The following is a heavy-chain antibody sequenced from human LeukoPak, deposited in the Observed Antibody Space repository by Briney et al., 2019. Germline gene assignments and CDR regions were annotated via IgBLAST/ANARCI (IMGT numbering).Heavy chain of an antibody. J-gene: IGHJ6*03. V-gene: IGHV4-4*07. CDR2: IYTSGST. CDR1: GGSISSYY. CDR3: ARDFNRSPYYYMDV. Sequence: SETLSLTCTVSGGSISSYYWSWIRQPAGKGLEWIGRIYTSGSTNYNPSLKSRVAMSVDTSKNQFSLKLSSVTAADTAVYYCARDFNRSPYYYMDVWGKGTRSPSP. D-gene: IGHD2/OR15-2a*01.